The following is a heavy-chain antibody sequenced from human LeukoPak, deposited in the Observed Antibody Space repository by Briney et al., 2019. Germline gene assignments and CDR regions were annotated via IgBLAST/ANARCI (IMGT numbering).Heavy chain of an antibody. CDR3: ARDYGDPYYFDY. Sequence: GGSLRLSCAASGFTFSSYSMNWVRQAPGKGLEWVSSISSSSSYIYYADSVKGRFTISGDNAKNALYLQMNSLRAEDTTVYYCARDYGDPYYFDYWGQGTLVTVSS. J-gene: IGHJ4*02. V-gene: IGHV3-21*01. CDR1: GFTFSSYS. D-gene: IGHD4-17*01. CDR2: ISSSSSYI.